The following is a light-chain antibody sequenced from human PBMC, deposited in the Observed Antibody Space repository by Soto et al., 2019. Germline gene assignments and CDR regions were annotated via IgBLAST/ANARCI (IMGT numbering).Light chain of an antibody. CDR2: GAS. CDR3: QHYGTTPWT. CDR1: QSVCSGC. Sequence: ETVLTQSPATLSLSPGERVTLSCRASQSVCSGCLAWYQQKPGQSPRLLMYGASSRATGIPDRFSGSGSGTYFTLRNSRLEPEVFAGYYCQHYGTTPWTFGPGTQ. V-gene: IGKV3-20*01. J-gene: IGKJ1*01.